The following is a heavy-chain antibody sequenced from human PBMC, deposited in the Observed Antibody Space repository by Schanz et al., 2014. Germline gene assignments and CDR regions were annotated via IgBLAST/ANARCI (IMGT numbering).Heavy chain of an antibody. CDR3: ARDQYYFGSGNPFDI. V-gene: IGHV3-33*01. Sequence: VQLLESGGGLVQPGRSLRLSCAASGFNFRNYGMHWVRQAPGKGLEWLAVIWFDGTNKYNADSVKGRFTISRDTSKNTLYLLLNSLRAEDMAVYYCARDQYYFGSGNPFDIWGQGTMVTVSS. D-gene: IGHD3-10*01. CDR2: IWFDGTNK. CDR1: GFNFRNYG. J-gene: IGHJ3*02.